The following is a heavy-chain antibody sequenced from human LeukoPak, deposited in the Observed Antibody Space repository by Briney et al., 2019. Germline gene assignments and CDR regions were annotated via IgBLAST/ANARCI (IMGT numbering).Heavy chain of an antibody. CDR1: GGSINSSSYY. D-gene: IGHD3-10*01. J-gene: IGHJ4*02. V-gene: IGHV4-39*01. CDR3: ARHRRITMVRGAEFDY. Sequence: SETLSLTCTVSGGSINSSSYYWSWIRQPPGKGLEWIGEINHSGSTNYNPSLKSRVTISVDTSKNQFSLKLSSVTAADTAVYYCARHRRITMVRGAEFDYWGQGTLVTVSS. CDR2: INHSGST.